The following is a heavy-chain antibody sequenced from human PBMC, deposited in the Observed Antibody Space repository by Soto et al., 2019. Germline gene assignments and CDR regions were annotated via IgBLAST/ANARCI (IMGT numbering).Heavy chain of an antibody. Sequence: GGSLRLSCAASGFTFSSYGMHWVRQAPGKGLEWVAVISYGGSNKYYADSVKGRFTISRDNSKNTLYLQMNSLRAEDTAVYYCAKGGEMATIPTFDYWGQGTLVTVSS. J-gene: IGHJ4*02. D-gene: IGHD5-12*01. CDR3: AKGGEMATIPTFDY. CDR1: GFTFSSYG. CDR2: ISYGGSNK. V-gene: IGHV3-30*18.